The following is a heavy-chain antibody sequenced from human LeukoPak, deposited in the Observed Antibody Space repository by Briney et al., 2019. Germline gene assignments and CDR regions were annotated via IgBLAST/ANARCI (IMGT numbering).Heavy chain of an antibody. Sequence: ASVKVSCKASGYTFTGYYMHWVRQAPGQGLEWMGWINPSGGSTSYAQKFQGRVTVTRDTSTSTAYMELSSLRSEDTAVYYCARGGSSGFGDTYWGQGTLVTVSS. CDR1: GYTFTGYY. V-gene: IGHV1-46*01. CDR3: ARGGSSGFGDTY. CDR2: INPSGGST. D-gene: IGHD3-10*01. J-gene: IGHJ4*02.